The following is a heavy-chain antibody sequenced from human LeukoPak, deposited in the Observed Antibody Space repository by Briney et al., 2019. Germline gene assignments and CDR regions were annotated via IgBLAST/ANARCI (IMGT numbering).Heavy chain of an antibody. V-gene: IGHV4-34*01. D-gene: IGHD5-18*01. CDR3: AGGVDTAMVTFFDY. Sequence: SETLSLTCAVYGGSFSGYYWSWIRQPPGKGLEWIGEINHSGSTNYNPSLKSRVTISVDTSKNQFSLKLSSVTAADTAVYYCAGGVDTAMVTFFDYWGQGTLVTVSS. J-gene: IGHJ4*02. CDR1: GGSFSGYY. CDR2: INHSGST.